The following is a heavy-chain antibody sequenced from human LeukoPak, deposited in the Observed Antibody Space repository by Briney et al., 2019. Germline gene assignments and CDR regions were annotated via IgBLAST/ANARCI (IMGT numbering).Heavy chain of an antibody. CDR2: IYYSGST. Sequence: SETLSLTCTVSGGSINNYYWSWIRQPPGTGLEWIGYIYYSGSTNYNPSLKGRVTISVDTSKNQFSLKLSSVTAADTAVYYCARDGSSSWYCFDHWGQGTLVTVSS. CDR3: ARDGSSSWYCFDH. J-gene: IGHJ4*02. CDR1: GGSINNYY. D-gene: IGHD6-13*01. V-gene: IGHV4-59*01.